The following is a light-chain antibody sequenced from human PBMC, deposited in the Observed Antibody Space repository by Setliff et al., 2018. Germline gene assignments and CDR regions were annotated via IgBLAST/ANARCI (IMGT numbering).Light chain of an antibody. Sequence: QSALTQPASVSGSPGQPITISCTGTSSDVGGYDFVSWFQQHPGKAPKLMLFDVTERPSGVSNRFFGSKSGSTASLTITGLRAEDEADYYCVSYANSSTYVLFGGGTKGTVL. CDR3: VSYANSSTYVL. V-gene: IGLV2-14*03. J-gene: IGLJ2*01. CDR2: DVT. CDR1: SSDVGGYDF.